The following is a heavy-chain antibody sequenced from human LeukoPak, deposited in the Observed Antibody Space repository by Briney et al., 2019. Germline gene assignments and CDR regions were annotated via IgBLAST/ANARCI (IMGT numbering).Heavy chain of an antibody. CDR2: INSDGSST. V-gene: IGHV3-74*01. CDR1: GFTFSSYW. D-gene: IGHD2-15*01. CDR3: ARSPGYCSGGSCIYFDY. J-gene: IGHJ4*02. Sequence: PGGSLRLSCAASGFTFSSYWMHWVRQAPGKGLLCVSRINSDGSSTSYADSVKGRFTISRDNAKNTLSLQMNSLRAEDTAVYYCARSPGYCSGGSCIYFDYWGQGTLVTVSS.